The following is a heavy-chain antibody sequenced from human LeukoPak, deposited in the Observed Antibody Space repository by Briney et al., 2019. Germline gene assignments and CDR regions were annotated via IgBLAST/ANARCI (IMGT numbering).Heavy chain of an antibody. CDR2: IYTGVST. J-gene: IGHJ6*03. V-gene: IGHV3-53*01. D-gene: IGHD6-6*01. CDR3: ARVRPHPIIDV. Sequence: PGGSLRLSCAASRFTVSSNYMSWVRQAPGKGLEWVSVIYTGVSTYYADSVKGRFAISRDNSKNPLYLQMNSLRAEDTAVYYCARVRPHPIIDVWGKGTTVTVSS. CDR1: RFTVSSNY.